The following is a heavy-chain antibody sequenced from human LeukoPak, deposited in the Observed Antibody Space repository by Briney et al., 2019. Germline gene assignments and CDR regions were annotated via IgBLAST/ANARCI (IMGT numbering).Heavy chain of an antibody. CDR1: GFTFSDYY. CDR2: ISSSGSTI. Sequence: PGGSLRLSCAASGFTFSDYYVSWIRQAPGKGLEWVSYISSSGSTIYYADSVKGRFTISRDNAKNSLYLQMNSLRAEDTAVYYCARDGYYGDYAYFDYWGQGTLVTVSS. CDR3: ARDGYYGDYAYFDY. V-gene: IGHV3-11*01. D-gene: IGHD4-17*01. J-gene: IGHJ4*02.